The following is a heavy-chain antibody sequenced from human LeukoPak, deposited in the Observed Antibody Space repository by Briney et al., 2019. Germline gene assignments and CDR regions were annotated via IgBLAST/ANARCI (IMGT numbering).Heavy chain of an antibody. J-gene: IGHJ4*02. CDR3: ARDNPRSSGSFDY. Sequence: SETLSLTCAVSGYSISSGYYWGWIRQPPGKGLEWIGSIYHSGSTYYNPSLKSRVTISVDTSKNQFSLKLSSVTAAGTAVYYCARDNPRSSGSFDYWGQGTLVTVSS. CDR1: GYSISSGYY. D-gene: IGHD3-10*01. V-gene: IGHV4-38-2*02. CDR2: IYHSGST.